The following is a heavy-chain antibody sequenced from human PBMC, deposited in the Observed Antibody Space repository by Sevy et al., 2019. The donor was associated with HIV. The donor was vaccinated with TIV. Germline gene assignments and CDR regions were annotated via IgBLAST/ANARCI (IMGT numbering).Heavy chain of an antibody. CDR3: AKEDGSGGPPPH. CDR1: GFIFNRFG. J-gene: IGHJ4*02. Sequence: GGSLRLSCAASGFIFNRFGMHWVRQGPGKGLEWVAVMSYDGSKKYYADSVKGRFTISRDDSKNTLYVQMNSLRAEGTAVYYCAKEDGSGGPPPHWGQGTLVTVSS. D-gene: IGHD6-19*01. CDR2: MSYDGSKK. V-gene: IGHV3-30*18.